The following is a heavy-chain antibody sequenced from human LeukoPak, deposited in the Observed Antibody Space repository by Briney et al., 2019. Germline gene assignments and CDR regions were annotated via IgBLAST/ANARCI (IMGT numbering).Heavy chain of an antibody. CDR3: VKSHGAGRYYPLEY. V-gene: IGHV3-9*01. D-gene: IGHD3-10*01. J-gene: IGHJ4*02. Sequence: GGSLRLSCAASGFNFDDYTMHWVRQPPGKGLEWVSGISWNSDFIVYGDSVKGRFTISRDNAKNSLYLQMNSLRAEDTALYYCVKSHGAGRYYPLEYWGQGTLLTVSS. CDR2: ISWNSDFI. CDR1: GFNFDDYT.